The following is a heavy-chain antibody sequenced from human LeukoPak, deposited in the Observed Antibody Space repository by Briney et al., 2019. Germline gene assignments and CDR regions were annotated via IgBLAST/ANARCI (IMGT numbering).Heavy chain of an antibody. D-gene: IGHD3-16*01. J-gene: IGHJ3*02. CDR1: GFTFSNYA. Sequence: GGSLRLSCAASGFTFSNYAMSWVRQAPGKGLEWVSLISGSGDTTYYAASVKGRFTVSRDNSENTLYLQMNTLRAEDTAVYYCAKPLSSPYIRSAFDIWGQGTMVTVSS. CDR3: AKPLSSPYIRSAFDI. CDR2: ISGSGDTT. V-gene: IGHV3-23*01.